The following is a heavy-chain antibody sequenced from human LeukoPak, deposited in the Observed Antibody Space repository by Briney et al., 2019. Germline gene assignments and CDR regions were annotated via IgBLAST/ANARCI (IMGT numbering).Heavy chain of an antibody. Sequence: GGSLRLSCAASGFSFDDYGLTWVRQAPGKGLEWVSGINWNGDSTDYADSVKGRFTITRDNAKNSLYLQMNSLRAEDTALYYCARDLRVVITGSFDSWGQGTLVTVSS. CDR2: INWNGDST. CDR1: GFSFDDYG. D-gene: IGHD3-22*01. V-gene: IGHV3-20*04. CDR3: ARDLRVVITGSFDS. J-gene: IGHJ4*02.